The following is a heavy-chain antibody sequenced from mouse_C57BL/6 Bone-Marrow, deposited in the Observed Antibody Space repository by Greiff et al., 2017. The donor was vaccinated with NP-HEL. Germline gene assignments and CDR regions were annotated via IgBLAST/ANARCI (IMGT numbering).Heavy chain of an antibody. J-gene: IGHJ4*01. CDR2: ISNGGGST. V-gene: IGHV5-12*01. D-gene: IGHD2-4*01. Sequence: EVHLVESGGGLVQPGGSLKLSCAASGFTFSDYYMYWVRQTPEKRLEWVAYISNGGGSTYYPDTVKGRFTISRDNAKNTLYLQMSRLKSEDTAMYYCARSIYYDYLKAMDYWGQGTSVTVSS. CDR3: ARSIYYDYLKAMDY. CDR1: GFTFSDYY.